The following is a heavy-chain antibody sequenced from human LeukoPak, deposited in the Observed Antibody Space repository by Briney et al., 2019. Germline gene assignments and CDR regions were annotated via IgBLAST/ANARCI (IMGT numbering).Heavy chain of an antibody. CDR1: GFTFSSYS. J-gene: IGHJ3*02. CDR2: ISSSSSYI. D-gene: IGHD6-19*01. V-gene: IGHV3-21*01. CDR3: ARSSSSGWYGDAFDI. Sequence: GGSLRLSCAASGFTFSSYSMNWVRQAPGKGLEWVSSISSSSSYIYYADSVKGRFTISRDNAKNSLYLQMNSLRAEDTAVYYCARSSSSGWYGDAFDIWGQGTMVTVSS.